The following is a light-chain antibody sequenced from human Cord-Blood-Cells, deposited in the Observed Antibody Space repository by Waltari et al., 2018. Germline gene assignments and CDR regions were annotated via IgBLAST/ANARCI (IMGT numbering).Light chain of an antibody. CDR3: QVWDSSSDHVV. J-gene: IGLJ2*01. V-gene: IGLV3-21*04. CDR2: YDS. Sequence: SYVLTQPPSVSVAPGKTARIPCGGNNIGSKSVHWYQQKPGQPPVLVIYYDSDRPSGIPERFSGANSGNTATLTISRVEAGDEADYYCQVWDSSSDHVVFGGGTKLTVL. CDR1: NIGSKS.